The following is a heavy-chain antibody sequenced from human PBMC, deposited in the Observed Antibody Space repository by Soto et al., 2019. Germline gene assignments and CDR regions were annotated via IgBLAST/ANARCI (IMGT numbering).Heavy chain of an antibody. Sequence: ASVKVSCKASGYTLTSYGISWVRQAPGQGLEWMGWISAYNGNTNYAQKLQGRVTMTTDTSTSTAYMELRSLRSDDTAVYYCARDSSLGATDDAFDIWGQGTMVTVSS. V-gene: IGHV1-18*01. CDR2: ISAYNGNT. CDR3: ARDSSLGATDDAFDI. CDR1: GYTLTSYG. D-gene: IGHD1-26*01. J-gene: IGHJ3*02.